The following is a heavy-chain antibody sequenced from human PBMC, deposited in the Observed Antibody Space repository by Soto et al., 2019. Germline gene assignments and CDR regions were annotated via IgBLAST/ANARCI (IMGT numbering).Heavy chain of an antibody. V-gene: IGHV1-58*01. D-gene: IGHD2-2*01. CDR1: GFTFTSSA. J-gene: IGHJ6*02. CDR2: IVVGSGNT. CDR3: AADLYCSSTSCSATGMDV. Sequence: SVKVSCKASGFTFTSSAVQWVRQARVQRLEWIGWIVVGSGNTNYAQKFQERVTITRDMSTSTAYMELSSLRSEDTAVYYCAADLYCSSTSCSATGMDVWGQGTTVTVSS.